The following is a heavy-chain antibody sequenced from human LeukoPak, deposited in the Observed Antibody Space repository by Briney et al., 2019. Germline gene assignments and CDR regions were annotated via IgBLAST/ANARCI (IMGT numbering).Heavy chain of an antibody. Sequence: EASVKVSCKASGYTFTSYDINWVRQATGQGLEWMGWMNPNSGNTGYAQKFQGRVTMTRNTSISTAYMELSSLRSEDTAVYYCAKVSVVVVPAAIYGYHYYMDVWGKGTTVTVSS. J-gene: IGHJ6*03. CDR3: AKVSVVVVPAAIYGYHYYMDV. CDR2: MNPNSGNT. V-gene: IGHV1-8*01. D-gene: IGHD2-2*02. CDR1: GYTFTSYD.